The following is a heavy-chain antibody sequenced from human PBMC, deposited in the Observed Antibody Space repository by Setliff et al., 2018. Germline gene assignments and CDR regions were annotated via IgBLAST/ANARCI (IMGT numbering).Heavy chain of an antibody. D-gene: IGHD6-19*01. J-gene: IGHJ5*02. Sequence: PGGSLRLSCVASGLIFSNNWMSWARQAPGKGLEWVTNINKDGSERNYVDSVKGRFTISRDNAKNSVYLQMNSLRADDTAVYYCVPQGPGYGNGWWTNWFDPWGQGTLVTVSS. CDR1: GLIFSNNW. CDR3: VPQGPGYGNGWWTNWFDP. V-gene: IGHV3-7*03. CDR2: INKDGSER.